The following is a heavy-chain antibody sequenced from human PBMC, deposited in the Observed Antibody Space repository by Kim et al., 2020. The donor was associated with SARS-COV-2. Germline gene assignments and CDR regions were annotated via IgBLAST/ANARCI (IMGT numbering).Heavy chain of an antibody. J-gene: IGHJ4*02. Sequence: RFTISRDNAKNSLYLQMNSLRAEDTAVYYGARAGCSSTSCYLEGGYYFDYWGQGTLVTVSS. V-gene: IGHV3-48*03. D-gene: IGHD2-2*01. CDR3: ARAGCSSTSCYLEGGYYFDY.